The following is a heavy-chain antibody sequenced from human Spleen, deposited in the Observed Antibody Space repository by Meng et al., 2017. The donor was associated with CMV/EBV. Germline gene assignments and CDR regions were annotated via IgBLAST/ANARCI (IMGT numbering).Heavy chain of an antibody. D-gene: IGHD1-26*01. CDR2: ISGYNANT. Sequence: ASVKVSCKASGYTFTSYGISWVRQAPGQGLEWMGWISGYNANTNYAQKLQGRVTMTTDTSTSTAYMELRSLTSDDTALYYCAREMASYGGSYYDDYWGQGTLVTV. CDR3: AREMASYGGSYYDDY. V-gene: IGHV1-18*01. J-gene: IGHJ4*02. CDR1: GYTFTSYG.